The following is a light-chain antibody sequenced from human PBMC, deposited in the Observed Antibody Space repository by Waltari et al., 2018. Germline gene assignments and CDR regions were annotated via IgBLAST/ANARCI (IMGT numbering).Light chain of an antibody. CDR3: QSANSRSKVV. V-gene: IGLV3-25*03. J-gene: IGLJ2*01. CDR1: SLPKQY. Sequence: SYELSQPPSVSVSPGQTARLPCSGDSLPKQYAYWYQQKAGQAPVLIVYKDTERPSGIPERFSGSSSGTTVTLTISGVQAEDEANYYCQSANSRSKVVFGGGTKVTVL. CDR2: KDT.